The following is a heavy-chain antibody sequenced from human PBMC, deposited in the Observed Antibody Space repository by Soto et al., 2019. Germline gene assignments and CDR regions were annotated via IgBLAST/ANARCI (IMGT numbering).Heavy chain of an antibody. Sequence: ASVKVSCKASGYTFTDYYMHWVRQAPGQRLEWMGWINPNSGTTNYAQKFQGWVTMTRDTSITTVYMEVSRLRSDDTAVYYCARVPRGVYYGMDVWGQGTTVTVS. V-gene: IGHV1-2*04. CDR3: ARVPRGVYYGMDV. CDR1: GYTFTDYY. D-gene: IGHD3-10*01. J-gene: IGHJ6*02. CDR2: INPNSGTT.